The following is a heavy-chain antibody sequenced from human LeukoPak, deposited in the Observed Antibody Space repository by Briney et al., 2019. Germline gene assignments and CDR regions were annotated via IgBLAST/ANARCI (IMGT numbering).Heavy chain of an antibody. CDR2: IWYDGSNK. J-gene: IGHJ4*02. CDR3: ARDFTEADPTYYFDY. V-gene: IGHV3-33*01. D-gene: IGHD2-8*02. CDR1: GFTFSSYG. Sequence: GGSLRLSCAASGFTFSSYGMHWVRQAPGKGLEWGAVIWYDGSNKYYADSVKGRFTISRDNSKNTLYLQMNSLRAEDTAVCYCARDFTEADPTYYFDYWGQGTLVTVSS.